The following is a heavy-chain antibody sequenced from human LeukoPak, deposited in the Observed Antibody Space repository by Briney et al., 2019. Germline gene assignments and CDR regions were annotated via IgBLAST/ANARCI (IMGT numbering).Heavy chain of an antibody. V-gene: IGHV3-21*04. CDR3: ARAHGKQWLVH. D-gene: IGHD6-19*01. CDR2: ISSSSSYI. J-gene: IGHJ4*02. Sequence: GGSLRLSCAASGFTFSSYSMNWVRQAPGKGLEWVSSISSSSSYIYYADSVKGRFTISRDNAKNSLFLQMNSLRAEDTAVYYCARAHGKQWLVHWGQGTLVTVSS. CDR1: GFTFSSYS.